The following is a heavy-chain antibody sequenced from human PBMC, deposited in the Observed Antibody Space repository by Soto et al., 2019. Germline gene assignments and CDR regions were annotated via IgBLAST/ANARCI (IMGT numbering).Heavy chain of an antibody. CDR3: ARDFSSRVRGLFKDY. D-gene: IGHD3-10*01. Sequence: QVQLVQSGAEVKKPGASVKVSCKASGYTFTSYGISWVRQAPGQGLEWMGWISAYNGNSNYAQKLQGRVTMTTDTTTSTAYMELRSLRSDDTAVYYCARDFSSRVRGLFKDYWGQGTLVTVSS. J-gene: IGHJ4*02. CDR2: ISAYNGNS. V-gene: IGHV1-18*01. CDR1: GYTFTSYG.